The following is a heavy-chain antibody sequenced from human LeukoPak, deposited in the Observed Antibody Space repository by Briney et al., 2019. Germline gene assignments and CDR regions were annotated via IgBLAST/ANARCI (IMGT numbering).Heavy chain of an antibody. J-gene: IGHJ4*02. CDR2: MSSNGGNK. V-gene: IGHV3-64*01. CDR3: ARDPTGSGDFDY. Sequence: GGSLRLSCAHSGFTFSSYAMHWVRQAPGKGLEYVSAMSSNGGNKYYANAVKGRFTISRDNSKNTLYLQMGSLRAEDMAGYYCARDPTGSGDFDYWGQGTLATVSS. CDR1: GFTFSSYA. D-gene: IGHD3-10*01.